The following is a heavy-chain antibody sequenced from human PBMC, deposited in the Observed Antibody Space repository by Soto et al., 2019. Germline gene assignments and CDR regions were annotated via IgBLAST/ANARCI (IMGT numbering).Heavy chain of an antibody. V-gene: IGHV1-69*11. Sequence: SVKVCCKASGGTFSSYAISWMRQAPGQGLEWMGRIIPWIGTASYAQKFEGRVTIAEDASTSTAYMELTSLRSEDTAVYYCARVVMTTVPASYYYGMDVWGQGTTVTVAS. J-gene: IGHJ6*02. D-gene: IGHD4-4*01. CDR2: IIPWIGTA. CDR3: ARVVMTTVPASYYYGMDV. CDR1: GGTFSSYA.